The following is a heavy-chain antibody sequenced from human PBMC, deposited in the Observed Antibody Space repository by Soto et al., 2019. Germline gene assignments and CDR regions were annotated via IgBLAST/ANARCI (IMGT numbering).Heavy chain of an antibody. Sequence: GGSLRHSCASSEFTYSGYRMHWVRQAPGKGLEWVAVISYDGSNKYYADSVKGRFTISRDNSKNTLYLQMNSMRAEETAVYYCAKTQRTYSSSSFDYWGQGTLVTVSS. CDR2: ISYDGSNK. CDR1: EFTYSGYR. V-gene: IGHV3-30*18. J-gene: IGHJ4*02. D-gene: IGHD6-6*01. CDR3: AKTQRTYSSSSFDY.